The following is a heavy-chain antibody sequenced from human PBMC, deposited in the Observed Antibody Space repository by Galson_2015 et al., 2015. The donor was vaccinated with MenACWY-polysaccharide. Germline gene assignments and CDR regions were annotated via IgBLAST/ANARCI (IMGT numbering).Heavy chain of an antibody. V-gene: IGHV3-7*03. CDR3: ARDPAYGAFDV. CDR2: INLDGSEQ. J-gene: IGHJ3*01. D-gene: IGHD4-17*01. CDR1: GFSFESFW. Sequence: SLRLSCAASGFSFESFWVSWVRQVPGKGLQEVAQINLDGSEQTYADSVRGRFTISRDNAEKSLSLQMSSLRADDTAVYYCARDPAYGAFDVWGQGTMLLVSS.